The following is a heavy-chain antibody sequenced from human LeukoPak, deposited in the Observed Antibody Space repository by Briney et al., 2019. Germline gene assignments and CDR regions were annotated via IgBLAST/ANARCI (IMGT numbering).Heavy chain of an antibody. CDR1: GFTFSDYY. CDR3: ARVVTYYYDSSGYYYGSYYFDY. CDR2: ISSSGSTI. V-gene: IGHV3-11*01. J-gene: IGHJ4*02. D-gene: IGHD3-22*01. Sequence: GGSLRLSCAASGFTFSDYYMSWIRQAPGKGLEWVSYISSSGSTIYYADSVKGRFTISRDNAKNSLYLQMNSLRAEDTAVYYCARVVTYYYDSSGYYYGSYYFDYWGQGTLVTVSS.